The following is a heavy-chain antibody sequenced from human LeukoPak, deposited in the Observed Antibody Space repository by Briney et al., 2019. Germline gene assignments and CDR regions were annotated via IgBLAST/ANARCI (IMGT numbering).Heavy chain of an antibody. CDR3: ARDRRNVVVPAVAFDY. CDR1: GYTFTSYG. Sequence: ASVKVSCKASGYTFTSYGISWVRQAPGQGLEWMGWISAYNGNTNYAQKLQGRVTMTTDTSTSTAYMELRSLRSDDTAVDYCARDRRNVVVPAVAFDYWGQGTLVTVSS. V-gene: IGHV1-18*04. D-gene: IGHD2-2*01. CDR2: ISAYNGNT. J-gene: IGHJ4*02.